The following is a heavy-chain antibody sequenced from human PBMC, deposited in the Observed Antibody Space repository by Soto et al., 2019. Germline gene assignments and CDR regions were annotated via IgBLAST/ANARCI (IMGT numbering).Heavy chain of an antibody. J-gene: IGHJ5*02. V-gene: IGHV4-31*03. CDR3: AREGEEMIAGFDP. CDR1: GGSISSGGFY. D-gene: IGHD3-16*01. CDR2: IYNSGST. Sequence: PSETLSLTCTVSGGSISSGGFYWTWIRQHPGKGLEWIGYIYNSGSTYYNPSLKSRLTISVDTSKNQFFLELSSVTAADTAVYYCAREGEEMIAGFDPWGQGTLVTVSS.